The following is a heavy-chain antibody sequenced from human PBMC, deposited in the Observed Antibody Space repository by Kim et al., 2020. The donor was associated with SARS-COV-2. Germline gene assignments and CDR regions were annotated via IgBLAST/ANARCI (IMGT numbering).Heavy chain of an antibody. Sequence: ASVKVSCKASGYTFTSYAMHWVRQAPGQSLEWMGWINAGNGDTKYSQKFQGRVTITSDTSASTAYMELSSLRSEDTAVYYCAKAPYYGSGSLNWFDPWGQGTLVTVSS. D-gene: IGHD3-10*01. V-gene: IGHV1-3*01. CDR2: INAGNGDT. CDR3: AKAPYYGSGSLNWFDP. J-gene: IGHJ5*02. CDR1: GYTFTSYA.